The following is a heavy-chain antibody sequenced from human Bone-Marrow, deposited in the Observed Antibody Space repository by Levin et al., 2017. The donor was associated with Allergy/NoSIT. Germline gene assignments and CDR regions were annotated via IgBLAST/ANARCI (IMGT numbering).Heavy chain of an antibody. Sequence: GGSLRLSCAVSGFRFSAHDLHWFRQTPGKGLEWVAVISFDGKHRFYAESVKGRFTISRDTSKKMLFLQMNSLKTEDTSKYFCARGNGFRDCGDDCFSNGLEIWGQGTVVAVSS. D-gene: IGHD2-21*02. CDR3: ARGNGFRDCGDDCFSNGLEI. CDR2: ISFDGKHR. J-gene: IGHJ3*02. CDR1: GFRFSAHD. V-gene: IGHV3-30*04.